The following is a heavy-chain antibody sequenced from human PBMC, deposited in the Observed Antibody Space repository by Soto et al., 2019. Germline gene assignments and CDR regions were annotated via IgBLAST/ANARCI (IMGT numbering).Heavy chain of an antibody. V-gene: IGHV3-23*01. J-gene: IGHJ6*02. D-gene: IGHD3-3*01. CDR1: GFTFSSYA. CDR3: AKVGGRGYYYYYGMDV. Sequence: PGGSLRLSCAASGFTFSSYAMSWVRQAPGKGLEWVSAISGSGGSTYYADSVKGRFTISRDNSKNTLYLQMNSLRAEDMAVYYCAKVGGRGYYYYYGMDVWGQGTTVTVSS. CDR2: ISGSGGST.